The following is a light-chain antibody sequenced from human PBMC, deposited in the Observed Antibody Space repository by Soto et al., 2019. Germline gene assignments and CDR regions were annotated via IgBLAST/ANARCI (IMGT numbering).Light chain of an antibody. Sequence: EIVLTQSPATLSLSPGERATLSCRASQSISSYLAWYQQKPGQAPRLLIYDASNRATGIPTRFSGSGSGTDFTLIISSLEPEDFAVYYCQQRSNWPTFGQGTRLEI. CDR2: DAS. V-gene: IGKV3-11*01. CDR1: QSISSY. CDR3: QQRSNWPT. J-gene: IGKJ5*01.